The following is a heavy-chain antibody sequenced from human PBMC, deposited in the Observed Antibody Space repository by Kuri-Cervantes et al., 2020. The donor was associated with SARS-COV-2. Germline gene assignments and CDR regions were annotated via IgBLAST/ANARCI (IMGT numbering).Heavy chain of an antibody. CDR3: ARAAAAGNIGGFDY. Sequence: SETLSLTCTVSGGSISSYYWSWIRQPPGKGLEWIGYIYYSGSTNYNPSLKSRVTISVDTSKNQFSLKLISVTAADTAVYYCARAAAAGNIGGFDYWGQGTLVTVSS. D-gene: IGHD6-13*01. V-gene: IGHV4-59*01. CDR1: GGSISSYY. CDR2: IYYSGST. J-gene: IGHJ4*02.